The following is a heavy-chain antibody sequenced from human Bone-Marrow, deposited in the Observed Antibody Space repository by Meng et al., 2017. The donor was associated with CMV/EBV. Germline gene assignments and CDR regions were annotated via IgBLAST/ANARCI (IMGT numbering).Heavy chain of an antibody. Sequence: SGYPFTTYGISWVRQAPGQGLEWMGWISAYNGNTNYAQKLQGRVTMTTDTATSTAYMELRSLRSDDTAVYYCARDASGWYGGYWFDPWGQGTLVTVSS. D-gene: IGHD6-19*01. J-gene: IGHJ5*02. CDR2: ISAYNGNT. CDR3: ARDASGWYGGYWFDP. V-gene: IGHV1-18*01. CDR1: GYPFTTYG.